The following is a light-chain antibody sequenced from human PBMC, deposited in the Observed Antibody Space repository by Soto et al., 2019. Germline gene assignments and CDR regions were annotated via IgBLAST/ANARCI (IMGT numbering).Light chain of an antibody. J-gene: IGKJ5*01. Sequence: VLTMSPGTMSLSPRERATLSSRASQSVYSYLAWYQQNPGQPPSLLMYDVSKRATGITARFSGSGSGTDFTLTISSLQPEDCVLYYCKQRSSWPPTSGQGTRLEI. V-gene: IGKV3-11*01. CDR1: QSVYSY. CDR3: KQRSSWPPT. CDR2: DVS.